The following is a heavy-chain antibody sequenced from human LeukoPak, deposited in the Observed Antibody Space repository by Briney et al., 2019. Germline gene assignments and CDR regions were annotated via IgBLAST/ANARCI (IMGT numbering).Heavy chain of an antibody. D-gene: IGHD6-13*01. V-gene: IGHV1-18*01. CDR3: ARALGIAAAGKHFDY. CDR1: GYTFTSYG. J-gene: IGHJ4*02. CDR2: ISAYNGNT. Sequence: ASVKVSCKASGYTFTSYGISWVRQAPGQGLEWMGWISAYNGNTNYAQKLQGRVTMTTDTSTSTAYMELRSLRSDDTAVYYCARALGIAAAGKHFDYWGQGTLVTVSS.